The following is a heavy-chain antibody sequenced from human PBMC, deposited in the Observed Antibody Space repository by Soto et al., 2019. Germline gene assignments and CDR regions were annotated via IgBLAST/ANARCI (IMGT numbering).Heavy chain of an antibody. CDR2: ISGDGADT. V-gene: IGHV3-23*01. Sequence: GGSQRLFGVDSGSTFMNYAMSWVRQAPGKGLEWVSAISGDGADTYYADSVRGRFTISRDNSKNTLSLQMNSLRDEDTALYYCVKDFRCADWGQGTRVTVAS. CDR1: GSTFMNYA. J-gene: IGHJ4*02. CDR3: VKDFRCAD. D-gene: IGHD2-8*01.